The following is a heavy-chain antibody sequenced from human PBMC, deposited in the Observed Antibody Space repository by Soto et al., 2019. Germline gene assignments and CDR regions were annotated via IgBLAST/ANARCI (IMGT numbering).Heavy chain of an antibody. J-gene: IGHJ6*02. CDR3: ARGNTAMVSYGMDV. Sequence: LSLTCTVSGGSISSYYWSWIRQPPGKGLEWIGYIYYSGSTNYNPSLKSRVTISVDTSKNQFFLKLSSVTAADTAVYYCARGNTAMVSYGMDVWGQGTTVTVSS. D-gene: IGHD5-18*01. V-gene: IGHV4-59*01. CDR2: IYYSGST. CDR1: GGSISSYY.